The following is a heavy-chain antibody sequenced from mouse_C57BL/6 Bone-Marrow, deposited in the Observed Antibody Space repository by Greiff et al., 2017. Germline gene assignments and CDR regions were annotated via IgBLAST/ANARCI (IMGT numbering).Heavy chain of an antibody. CDR3: ARSGLLGRSFDY. CDR2: IYPTSGRT. CDR1: GYTFTSYR. Sequence: QVQLQQPGAELVKPGASVQMSCKASGYTFTSYRITWVKQRPGQGLEWIGDIYPTSGRTNYNEKFKGKAILTVDTSSNTACMQLSSLTSEDSAVFYCARSGLLGRSFDYWGQGATLTVSS. D-gene: IGHD4-1*01. J-gene: IGHJ2*01. V-gene: IGHV1-55*01.